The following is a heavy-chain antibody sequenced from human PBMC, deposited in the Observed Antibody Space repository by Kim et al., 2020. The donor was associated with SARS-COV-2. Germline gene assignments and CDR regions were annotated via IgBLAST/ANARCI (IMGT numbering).Heavy chain of an antibody. Sequence: GGSLRLSCGASGFTFSMSSMAWVRQAPGKGLEWVAGISGSGSSTDYVDSVKGRFTISRDNAKNTLYLQMNSLRAEDTAVYYCAREEQQLVKYWGQGTLVTVSS. CDR1: GFTFSMSS. CDR2: ISGSGSST. CDR3: AREEQQLVKY. D-gene: IGHD6-13*01. V-gene: IGHV3-23*01. J-gene: IGHJ4*02.